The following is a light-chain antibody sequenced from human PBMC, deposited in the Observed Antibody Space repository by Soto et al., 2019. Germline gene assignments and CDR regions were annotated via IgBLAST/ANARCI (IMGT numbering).Light chain of an antibody. J-gene: IGLJ3*02. Sequence: QSALTQPPSASGSPGQSVTISCTGTSSDIGAYNYVSWYQHHPGKAPKLVIYEVTKRPSGVPDRFSGSKSGDTASLTVSGLQAEDEADYYCNSYAGSYSWVFAGGTKLTVL. V-gene: IGLV2-8*01. CDR3: NSYAGSYSWV. CDR1: SSDIGAYNY. CDR2: EVT.